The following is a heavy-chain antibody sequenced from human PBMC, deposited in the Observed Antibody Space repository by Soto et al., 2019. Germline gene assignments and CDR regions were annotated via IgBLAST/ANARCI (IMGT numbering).Heavy chain of an antibody. J-gene: IGHJ4*02. CDR3: AEVEDYYDSSGYYSPFDY. CDR1: GFSFSNVA. D-gene: IGHD3-22*01. V-gene: IGHV3-23*01. CDR2: ISGVGDTT. Sequence: GGSLRLSCAASGFSFSNVAMNWVRQAPGKGLEWVSGISGVGDTTYYADSVKGRFTISRDSSKNTLYLQMNSLRAEDTAVYYCAEVEDYYDSSGYYSPFDYWGKGTQVTVSS.